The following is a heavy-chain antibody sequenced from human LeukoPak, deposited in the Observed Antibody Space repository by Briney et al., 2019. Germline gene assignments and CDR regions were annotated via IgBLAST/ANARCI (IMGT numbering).Heavy chain of an antibody. J-gene: IGHJ4*02. CDR3: ARLRSGYSYGPSFDY. Sequence: GESPKISCKGSGYSFTSYWIGWVRQMPGKGLEWMGIIYPGDSDTRYSPSFQGQVTISADKSISTAYLQWSSLKASDTAMYYCARLRSGYSYGPSFDYWGQGTLVTVSS. V-gene: IGHV5-51*01. CDR1: GYSFTSYW. D-gene: IGHD5-18*01. CDR2: IYPGDSDT.